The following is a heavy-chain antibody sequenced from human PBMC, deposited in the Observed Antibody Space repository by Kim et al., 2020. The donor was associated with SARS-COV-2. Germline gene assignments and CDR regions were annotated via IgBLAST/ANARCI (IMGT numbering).Heavy chain of an antibody. CDR3: ARGGGYDWDYYFDY. CDR1: GGSISSSSYY. J-gene: IGHJ4*02. V-gene: IGHV4-39*07. CDR2: IYYSGST. Sequence: SETLSLTCTVSGGSISSSSYYWGWIRQPPGKGLEWIGSIYYSGSTYYNPSLKSRVTISVDTSKNQFSLKLSSVTAADTAVYYCARGGGYDWDYYFDYWGQGTLVTVSS. D-gene: IGHD5-12*01.